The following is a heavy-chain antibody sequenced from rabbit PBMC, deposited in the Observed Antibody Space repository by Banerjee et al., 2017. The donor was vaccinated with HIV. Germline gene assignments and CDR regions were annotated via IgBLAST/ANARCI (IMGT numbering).Heavy chain of an antibody. CDR3: ARDLTGVTGWNFNL. J-gene: IGHJ4*01. Sequence: QEQLEESGGGLVQPEGSLTLTCKASGFTLSSYWMWWVRQAPGKGLEWIGCINTSSGNTVYATWAKGRFTISKTSWTTVTLQMTSLTAADTATYFCARDLTGVTGWNFNLWGPGTLVTVS. CDR2: INTSSGNT. D-gene: IGHD7-1*01. V-gene: IGHV1S45*01. CDR1: GFTLSSYW.